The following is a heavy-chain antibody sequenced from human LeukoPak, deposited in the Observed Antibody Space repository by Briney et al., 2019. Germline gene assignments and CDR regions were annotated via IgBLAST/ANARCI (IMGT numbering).Heavy chain of an antibody. D-gene: IGHD3-3*02. V-gene: IGHV1-18*01. CDR3: ARVASIDYFDY. Sequence: ASVTVSFKASGYTFTSYGISWVRQAPGQGLEWMGWISAYNGNTNYVQKLQGRVTMTTDTSTSTAYMELRSLRSDDTAVYYCARVASIDYFDYWGQGTLVTVSS. CDR2: ISAYNGNT. CDR1: GYTFTSYG. J-gene: IGHJ4*02.